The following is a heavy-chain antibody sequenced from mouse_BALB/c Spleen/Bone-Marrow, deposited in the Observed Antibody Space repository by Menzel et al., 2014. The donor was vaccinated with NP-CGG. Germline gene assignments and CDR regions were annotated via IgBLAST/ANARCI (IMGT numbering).Heavy chain of an antibody. CDR1: GDSITSGY. CDR3: ARRDYGKHFDV. J-gene: IGHJ1*01. CDR2: ISYSGST. Sequence: EVQRVESGPRLVKPSQTLSLTCSVTGDSITSGYWNWIRKFPGNKPEYMGHISYSGSTYYNPSLKSRISITRDTSTNQYYLQLNSVTTEDTATYYCARRDYGKHFDVWGAGTTDTVSS. V-gene: IGHV3-8*02. D-gene: IGHD2-1*01.